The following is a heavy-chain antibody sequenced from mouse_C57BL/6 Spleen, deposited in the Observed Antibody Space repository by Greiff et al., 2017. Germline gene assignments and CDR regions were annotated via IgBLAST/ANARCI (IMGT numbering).Heavy chain of an antibody. Sequence: QVQLQQSGPELVKPGASVKLSCKASGYAFSSSWMNWVKQRPGQGLEWIGRIYPGDGNTNYNGKFKGKATLTADKSSSTAYMQLTSLTSEDYAVYIGAITDVVSAYAMDYWGQGTSVTVSS. CDR2: IYPGDGNT. CDR1: GYAFSSSW. V-gene: IGHV1-82*01. J-gene: IGHJ4*01. CDR3: AITDVVSAYAMDY.